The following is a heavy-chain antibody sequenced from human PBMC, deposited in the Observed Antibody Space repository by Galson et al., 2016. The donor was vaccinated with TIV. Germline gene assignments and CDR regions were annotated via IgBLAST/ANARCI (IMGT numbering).Heavy chain of an antibody. Sequence: SVKVSCKASGYTFTSYDINWLRQAPGQGPEWMGWINPHSGRTGYAQKFQGRIIMTRDISISTAYMELSSLRSKDTAVYYCATNIYNNAWNNWFDPWGQGTLVTVSS. J-gene: IGHJ5*02. CDR1: GYTFTSYD. V-gene: IGHV1-8*01. CDR2: INPHSGRT. CDR3: ATNIYNNAWNNWFDP. D-gene: IGHD3-10*01.